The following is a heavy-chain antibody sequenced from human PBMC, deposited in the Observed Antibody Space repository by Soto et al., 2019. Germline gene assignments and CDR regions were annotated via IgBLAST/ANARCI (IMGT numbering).Heavy chain of an antibody. CDR3: ARGSNWGHYGDYVQH. D-gene: IGHD7-27*01. CDR2: IWYDGSNK. CDR1: GFTFSSYG. J-gene: IGHJ1*01. V-gene: IGHV3-33*01. Sequence: QVQLVESGGGVVQPGRSLRLSCAASGFTFSSYGMHWVRQAPGKGLEWVAVIWYDGSNKYYADSVKGRFTISRDNSKNTLYLQMNSLRAEDTAVYYCARGSNWGHYGDYVQHWGQGTLVTVSS.